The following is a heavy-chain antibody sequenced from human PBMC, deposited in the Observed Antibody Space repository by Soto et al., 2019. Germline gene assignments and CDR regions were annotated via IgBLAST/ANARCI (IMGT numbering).Heavy chain of an antibody. V-gene: IGHV1-18*04. CDR2: ISAYNGNT. D-gene: IGHD6-13*01. J-gene: IGHJ4*02. CDR3: ARDSRQQLVRRLFDY. CDR1: GYTFTSYG. Sequence: SVKVSCKAYGYTFTSYGISCVRQAPGQGLEWMGWISAYNGNTNYAQKLQGRVTMTTDTSTSTAYMELRSLRSDDTAVYYCARDSRQQLVRRLFDYWGQGTLVTVSS.